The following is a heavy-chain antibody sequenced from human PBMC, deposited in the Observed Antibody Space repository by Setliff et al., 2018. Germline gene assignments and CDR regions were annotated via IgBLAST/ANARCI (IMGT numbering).Heavy chain of an antibody. CDR3: AKDLASGDYVYYFDY. CDR2: IIGSGIST. CDR1: GFSFSSYA. J-gene: IGHJ4*02. Sequence: GGSLRLSCAASGFSFSSYAMSWVRQAPGKGLEWVSSIIGSGISTFYAYSVQGRFTITRDNSKNTLYLQMNNLRAEDTAVYYCAKDLASGDYVYYFDYWGQGTLVTVSS. V-gene: IGHV3-23*01. D-gene: IGHD4-17*01.